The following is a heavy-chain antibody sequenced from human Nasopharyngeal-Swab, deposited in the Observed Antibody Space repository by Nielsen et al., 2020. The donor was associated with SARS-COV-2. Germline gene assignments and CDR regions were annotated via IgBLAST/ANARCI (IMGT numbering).Heavy chain of an antibody. CDR2: INGKGGST. CDR1: GFTFSTYP. J-gene: IGHJ6*02. D-gene: IGHD5-12*01. CDR3: VKDAGYDYRYYYYGMDV. Sequence: GGSLRLSCSGSGFTFSTYPMHWVRQAPGKGLEYVSVINGKGGSTYYADSVKGRFTISRDNSESTLYLQMSSLTAEDTAVYYCVKDAGYDYRYYYYGMDVWGQGTTVTVSS. V-gene: IGHV3-64D*08.